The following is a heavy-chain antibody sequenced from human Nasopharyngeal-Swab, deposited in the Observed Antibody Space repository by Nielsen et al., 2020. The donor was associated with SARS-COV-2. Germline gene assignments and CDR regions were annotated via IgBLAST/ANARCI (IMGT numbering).Heavy chain of an antibody. CDR1: GFTFGSSA. CDR2: IDPSDSYP. D-gene: IGHD6-6*01. Sequence: GESLKISCAASGFTFGSSAISWVRQMPGKGLEWMGRIDPSDSYPNYSPSFQGHVTISADKSISTAYLQWSSLKASDTAMYYCARRARGGSSIYYFDYWGQGTLVTVSS. CDR3: ARRARGGSSIYYFDY. V-gene: IGHV5-10-1*01. J-gene: IGHJ4*02.